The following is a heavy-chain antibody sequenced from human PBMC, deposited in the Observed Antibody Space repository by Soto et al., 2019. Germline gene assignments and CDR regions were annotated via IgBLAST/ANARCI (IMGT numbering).Heavy chain of an antibody. CDR1: GFTFSSYG. CDR3: GKDRAGVAVFGVDP. CDR2: ITYDGSNK. D-gene: IGHD3-3*01. Sequence: GGSLRLSRAAPGFTFSSYGIHWVRQAPSKGLEWVAVITYDGSNKNYADSGKGRIPNSRENSKNTPYLQINNPTAEATAVYYFGKDRAGVAVFGVDPWGQGTLVTVSS. J-gene: IGHJ5*02. V-gene: IGHV3-30*18.